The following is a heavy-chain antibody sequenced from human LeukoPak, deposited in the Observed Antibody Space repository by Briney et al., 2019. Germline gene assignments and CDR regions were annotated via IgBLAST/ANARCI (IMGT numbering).Heavy chain of an antibody. CDR3: ARDREKVGASYWYFDL. CDR1: GYTFTSYY. Sequence: GASVKVSCKASGYTFTSYYMHWVRQAPGQGLEWMGIINPSGGSTSYAQKFQGRVAMTRDMSTSTVYMELSSLRSEDTAVYYCARDREKVGASYWYFDLWGRGTLVTVSS. J-gene: IGHJ2*01. V-gene: IGHV1-46*01. D-gene: IGHD1-26*01. CDR2: INPSGGST.